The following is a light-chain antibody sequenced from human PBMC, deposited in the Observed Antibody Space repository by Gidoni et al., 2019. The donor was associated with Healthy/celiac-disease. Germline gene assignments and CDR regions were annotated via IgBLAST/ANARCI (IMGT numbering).Light chain of an antibody. CDR2: DAS. CDR1: QSVSSY. CDR3: QQRSNWPPLT. J-gene: IGKJ4*01. Sequence: EIVLTPSPATLSLSPGERATLSCRASQSVSSYLAWYQQKPGQAPRLLIYDASNRATGIPARLSGSGSGTDFTLTISSLEPEDFAVYYCQQRSNWPPLTFGGGTKVEIK. V-gene: IGKV3-11*01.